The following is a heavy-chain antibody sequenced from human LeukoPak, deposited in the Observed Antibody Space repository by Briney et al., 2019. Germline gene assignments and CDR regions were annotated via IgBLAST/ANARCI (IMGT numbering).Heavy chain of an antibody. J-gene: IGHJ4*02. CDR1: GASFSDSY. V-gene: IGHV4-34*01. Sequence: PSETLSLTCAVYGASFSDSYWSWIRQSPEKGLEWIGEINNSGSTSYNPSLNSRVIISVDGSKNQFSLRLTSVTAADTAVYYCARGRYGPRLGNWGQGTLVAVSS. D-gene: IGHD3-16*01. CDR3: ARGRYGPRLGN. CDR2: INNSGST.